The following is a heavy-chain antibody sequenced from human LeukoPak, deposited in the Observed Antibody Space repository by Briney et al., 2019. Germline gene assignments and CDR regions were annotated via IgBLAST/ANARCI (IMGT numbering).Heavy chain of an antibody. CDR1: GYTFTSYY. D-gene: IGHD6-13*01. V-gene: IGHV1-46*01. J-gene: IGHJ6*03. CDR2: INPSGGST. CDR3: ARPGIGSSSWNYYYYMDV. Sequence: ASVKVSCKASGYTFTSYYMHWVRQAPGQGLEWMGIINPSGGSTSYAQKFQGRVAMTRDMSTSTVYMELSSLRSEDTAVYYCARPGIGSSSWNYYYYMDVWGKGTTVTVSS.